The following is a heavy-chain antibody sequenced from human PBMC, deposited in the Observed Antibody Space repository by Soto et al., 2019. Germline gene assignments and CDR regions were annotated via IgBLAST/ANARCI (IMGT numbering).Heavy chain of an antibody. J-gene: IGHJ5*02. CDR2: IYYSGNT. V-gene: IGHV4-31*03. Sequence: QVQLQESGPGLVKPSQTLSLTCTVSGGSISSGGYYWSWIRQHPGKGLEWIGYIYYSGNTYYTPSLKSRITISVDTSKNQFSLKLSSVTAADTAVYYCARVLCEYRSSSSVDPWGQGTLVTVSS. CDR3: ARVLCEYRSSSSVDP. D-gene: IGHD6-6*01. CDR1: GGSISSGGYY.